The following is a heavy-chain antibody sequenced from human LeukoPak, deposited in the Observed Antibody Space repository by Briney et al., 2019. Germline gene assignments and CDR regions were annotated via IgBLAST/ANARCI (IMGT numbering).Heavy chain of an antibody. CDR3: ASPGAAVKGSQAFDI. D-gene: IGHD7-27*01. CDR1: GGSFSESY. Sequence: ASETLSLTCAVYGGSFSESYWNWIRQPQGKGLEWIAELNHSGGTNYNPSLESRVTISVDTSKNQFYPNLSSVTAADTAIYYCASPGAAVKGSQAFDIWAQGTMVSVSS. CDR2: LNHSGGT. V-gene: IGHV4-34*01. J-gene: IGHJ3*02.